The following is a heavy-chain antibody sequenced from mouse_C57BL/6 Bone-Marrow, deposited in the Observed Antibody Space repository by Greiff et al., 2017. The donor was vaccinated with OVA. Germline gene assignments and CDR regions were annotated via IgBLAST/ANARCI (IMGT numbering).Heavy chain of an antibody. V-gene: IGHV1-80*01. CDR3: ARGYF. Sequence: LVESGAELVKPGASVEISCKASGYAFSSYWMHWVKQRPGKGLEWIGQIYPGDGDTNYNAKFKGKATLTADTSSSTANMQLSSLTSEDSAVYVGARGYFWGQGTTLTVSS. CDR1: GYAFSSYW. CDR2: IYPGDGDT. J-gene: IGHJ2*01.